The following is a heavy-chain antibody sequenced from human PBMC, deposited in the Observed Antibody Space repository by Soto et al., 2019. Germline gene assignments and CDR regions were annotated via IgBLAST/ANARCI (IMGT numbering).Heavy chain of an antibody. CDR1: GYTLTELS. D-gene: IGHD6-19*01. CDR2: FDPEEGET. CDR3: AHTRGHLVAGPFDY. J-gene: IGHJ4*02. Sequence: ASVKVSCKVSGYTLTELSMHWVRQAPGKGLEWMGGFDPEEGETINAQKFQGRVTMTEDTSTDTAYMELSSLRSEDTAVYYCAHTRGHLVAGPFDYWGQGTLVTVSS. V-gene: IGHV1-24*01.